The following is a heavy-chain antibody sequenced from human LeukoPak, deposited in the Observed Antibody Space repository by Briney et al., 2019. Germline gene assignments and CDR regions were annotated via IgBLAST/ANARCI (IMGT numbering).Heavy chain of an antibody. CDR3: ARGRGLLYSSSPYYFDY. D-gene: IGHD6-6*01. V-gene: IGHV4-34*01. Sequence: SETLSLTCAVYGGSCSGYYWSGIRQPPGKGLEWIGEINHSGSTNYNPSLKSRVTISVDTSKNQFSLKLSSVTAADTAVYYCARGRGLLYSSSPYYFDYWGQGTLVTVSS. CDR1: GGSCSGYY. J-gene: IGHJ4*02. CDR2: INHSGST.